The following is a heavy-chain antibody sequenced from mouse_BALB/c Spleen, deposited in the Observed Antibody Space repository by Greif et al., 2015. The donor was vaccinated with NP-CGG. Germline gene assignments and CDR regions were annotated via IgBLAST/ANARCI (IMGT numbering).Heavy chain of an antibody. J-gene: IGHJ4*01. CDR3: ARDYAMDY. CDR1: GYAFSSSW. CDR2: IYPGDGDT. Sequence: VQLQQSGPELVKPGASVKFSCKASGYAFSSSWMNWVKQRPGQGLEWIGRIYPGDGDTNYNGKFKGKATLTADKSSSTAYMQLSGLTSVDSAVYFCARDYAMDYWGQGTSVTVSS. V-gene: IGHV1-82*01.